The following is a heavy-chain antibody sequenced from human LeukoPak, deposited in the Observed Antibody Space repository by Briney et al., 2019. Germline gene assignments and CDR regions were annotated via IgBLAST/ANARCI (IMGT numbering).Heavy chain of an antibody. CDR2: ISSSSDDI. CDR1: GFTFTSYS. V-gene: IGHV3-48*01. CDR3: ARDRDYYDRSGYYYFDY. D-gene: IGHD3-22*01. Sequence: GGSLRLSCAASGFTFTSYSMNWVRQAPGKGLEWVSYISSSSDDIHYADSVKGRFTISRDNAKNSLYLQMNSLRAEDTAVYYCARDRDYYDRSGYYYFDYWGQGTLVTVSS. J-gene: IGHJ4*02.